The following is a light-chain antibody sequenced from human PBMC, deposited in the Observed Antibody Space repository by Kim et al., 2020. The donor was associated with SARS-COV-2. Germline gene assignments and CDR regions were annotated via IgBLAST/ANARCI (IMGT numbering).Light chain of an antibody. CDR2: GAS. CDR3: QQYGSSPLYT. Sequence: EIVLTQSPGTLSLSPWERATLSCRASQSVSSSYLAWYQQKPGQAPRLLIYGASSRATGIPDRFSGSGSGTDFTLTISRLEPEDFAVYYCQQYGSSPLYTFVQGTKLEI. CDR1: QSVSSSY. V-gene: IGKV3-20*01. J-gene: IGKJ2*01.